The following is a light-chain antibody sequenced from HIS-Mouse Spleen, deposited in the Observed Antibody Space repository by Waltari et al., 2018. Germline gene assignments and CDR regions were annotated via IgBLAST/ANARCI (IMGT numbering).Light chain of an antibody. J-gene: IGLJ3*02. CDR1: SSNIGSNY. CDR2: SNN. V-gene: IGLV1-47*01. Sequence: QSVLTQPPSASGTPGQRVTISCSGSSSNIGSNYVYWYQQLPGTAPHLLIYSNNQRPSGVPDRFSGSKSGTSASLAISGLRSEDEADYYCAAWDDSLSGPWVFGGGTKLTVL. CDR3: AAWDDSLSGPWV.